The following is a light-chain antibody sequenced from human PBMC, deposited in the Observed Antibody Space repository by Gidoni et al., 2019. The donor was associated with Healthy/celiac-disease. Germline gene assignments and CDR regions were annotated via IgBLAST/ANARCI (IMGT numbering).Light chain of an antibody. V-gene: IGKV4-1*01. CDR3: QQAYSTLVT. CDR1: QSVLYRHNNKTC. CDR2: WAS. Sequence: DVVMTQSTDSLEVSLGERATINCKASQSVLYRHNNKTCLGWYQQKPGKPPKLLIYWASTRETGVPDRFSGSGSGTDFTLTISSLQAEDVAVYYCQQAYSTLVTFGQGTKVEIK. J-gene: IGKJ1*01.